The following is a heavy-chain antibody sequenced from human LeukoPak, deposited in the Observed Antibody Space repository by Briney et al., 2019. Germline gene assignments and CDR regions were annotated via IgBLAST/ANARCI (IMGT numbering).Heavy chain of an antibody. J-gene: IGHJ4*02. CDR1: GFPFSRYW. CDR3: ARDPTYDSGSPLGY. D-gene: IGHD3-10*01. Sequence: GGSLRLSCAASGFPFSRYWMTWVRQAPGKGLEWVANIKYDGSEKFYVGSVRGRFTISRDNTNNSLHLQMNSLRAEDTAIYYCARDPTYDSGSPLGYGGQGTLVAVSS. V-gene: IGHV3-7*01. CDR2: IKYDGSEK.